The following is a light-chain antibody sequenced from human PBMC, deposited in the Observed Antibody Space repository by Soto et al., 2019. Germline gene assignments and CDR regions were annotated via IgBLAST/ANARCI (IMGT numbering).Light chain of an antibody. J-gene: IGLJ2*01. Sequence: QSALTQPASVSGSPGQSITISCTGTSSDVGGYNYVSWHQQHPGKAPKLMIYDVTNRPSGVSNRFAGSKSGNTASLTISGLQAEDEADYYCSSYARSATLVFGGGTQLTVL. V-gene: IGLV2-14*01. CDR3: SSYARSATLV. CDR2: DVT. CDR1: SSDVGGYNY.